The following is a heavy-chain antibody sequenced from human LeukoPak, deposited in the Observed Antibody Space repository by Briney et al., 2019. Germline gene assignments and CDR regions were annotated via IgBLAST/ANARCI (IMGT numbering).Heavy chain of an antibody. J-gene: IGHJ4*02. V-gene: IGHV4-38-2*01. CDR1: DSSISNAYY. CDR3: ARQADVPSSIGYFDF. D-gene: IGHD2/OR15-2a*01. Sequence: KPSETLSLTSAVSDSSISNAYYWGWIRQPPGKGLEWIGSISHGGSTHYNASLKSRVTISLEASKNQFSLRLSSVTAADTAVYYCARQADVPSSIGYFDFWGQGAPVTVSS. CDR2: ISHGGST.